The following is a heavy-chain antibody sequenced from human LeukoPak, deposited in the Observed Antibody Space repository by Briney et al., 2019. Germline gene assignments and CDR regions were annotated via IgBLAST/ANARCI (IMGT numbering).Heavy chain of an antibody. Sequence: PGGSLRLSCAASGFTFSSYGMHWVRQAPGEGLEWVAVISYDGSNKYYADSVKGRFTISRDNSKNTLYLQMNSLRAEDTAVYYCARDPQYSSKWSDAFDLWGQGTMVTVSS. J-gene: IGHJ3*01. CDR1: GFTFSSYG. CDR3: ARDPQYSSKWSDAFDL. CDR2: ISYDGSNK. V-gene: IGHV3-30*03. D-gene: IGHD6-13*01.